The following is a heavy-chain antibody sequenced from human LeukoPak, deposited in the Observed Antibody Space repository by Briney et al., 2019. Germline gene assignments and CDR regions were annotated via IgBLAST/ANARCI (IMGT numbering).Heavy chain of an antibody. CDR2: ISGSGGTT. D-gene: IGHD5-18*01. CDR3: ATRYSYGSYYFDY. V-gene: IGHV3-23*01. Sequence: GGSLRLSCAASGFTFSTYAMSWVRQAPGKGLEWFSAISGSGGTTYYADSVKGRFTISRDNSKNTLYLQMNSLRVEDTAVYYCATRYSYGSYYFDYWGQGTLVTVSS. CDR1: GFTFSTYA. J-gene: IGHJ4*02.